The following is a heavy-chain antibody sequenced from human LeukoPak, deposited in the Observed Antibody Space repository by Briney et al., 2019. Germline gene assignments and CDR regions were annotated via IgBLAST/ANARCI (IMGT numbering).Heavy chain of an antibody. V-gene: IGHV1-46*01. Sequence: GASVKVSCKASGYTFTSYYMHWVRQAPGQGLEWMGIINPSGGSTSYAQKFRGRVTITADKSTRTAYMELSSLRSEDTAVYYCARDNDSRDPPHFDYWGREPWSPSPQ. D-gene: IGHD3-16*01. J-gene: IGHJ4*02. CDR3: ARDNDSRDPPHFDY. CDR2: INPSGGST. CDR1: GYTFTSYY.